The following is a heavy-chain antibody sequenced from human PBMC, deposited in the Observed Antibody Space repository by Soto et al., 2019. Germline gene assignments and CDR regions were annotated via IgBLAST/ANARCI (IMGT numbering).Heavy chain of an antibody. CDR3: PHAAAAGLYFLDY. Sequence: QITLKESGPTLVKPTQTLTLTCTFSGFSLSTSGVGVGWIRQPPGKALEWLALIYWDDDKRYSPSLKSRLPITKDTSKNQVVLTRTNMNPGNTATYYCPHAAAAGLYFLDYWGQGPLAAVPS. CDR2: IYWDDDK. J-gene: IGHJ4*02. CDR1: GFSLSTSGVG. V-gene: IGHV2-5*02. D-gene: IGHD6-13*01.